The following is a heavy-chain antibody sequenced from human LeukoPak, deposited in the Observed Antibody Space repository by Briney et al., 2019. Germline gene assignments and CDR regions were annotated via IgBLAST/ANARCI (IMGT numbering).Heavy chain of an antibody. CDR3: ARVRRAVRGVFDV. Sequence: GRSLRLSCAASGFTVSSNYMSWVRQAPGKGLEWVSVIYSGGSTYYADSVKGRFTISRDNSKNTLYLQVNSLRAEDTAVYYCARVRRAVRGVFDVWGKGTTVTVSS. V-gene: IGHV3-66*02. CDR1: GFTVSSNY. CDR2: IYSGGST. J-gene: IGHJ6*04. D-gene: IGHD3-10*01.